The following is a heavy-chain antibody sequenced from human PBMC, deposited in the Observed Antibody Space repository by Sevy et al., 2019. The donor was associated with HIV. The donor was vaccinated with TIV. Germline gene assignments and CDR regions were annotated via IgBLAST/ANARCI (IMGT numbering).Heavy chain of an antibody. Sequence: GGSLRLSCTASGFTFSSYDMNWVRQAQGKGLEWVSKISSSGSSIYYADSVKGRFTISRDNAKNSLNLQMNCLRAEDTAVYYCTRNGGAFDNGFDPWGQGALVTVSS. D-gene: IGHD4-17*01. CDR1: GFTFSSYD. V-gene: IGHV3-48*03. J-gene: IGHJ5*02. CDR3: TRNGGAFDNGFDP. CDR2: ISSSGSSI.